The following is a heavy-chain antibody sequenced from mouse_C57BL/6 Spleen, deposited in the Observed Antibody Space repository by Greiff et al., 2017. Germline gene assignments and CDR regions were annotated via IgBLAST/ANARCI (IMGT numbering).Heavy chain of an antibody. D-gene: IGHD2-5*01. CDR1: GFTFSDYG. V-gene: IGHV5-17*01. J-gene: IGHJ3*01. Sequence: EVMLVESGGGLVKPGGSLKLSCAASGFTFSDYGMHWVRQAPEKGLEWVAYISSGSSTNYYADTVKGRFTISRDNAKNTLFLQMTSLRSEDTAMYYCARDAYSNYIFAYWGQGTLVTVSA. CDR2: ISSGSSTN. CDR3: ARDAYSNYIFAY.